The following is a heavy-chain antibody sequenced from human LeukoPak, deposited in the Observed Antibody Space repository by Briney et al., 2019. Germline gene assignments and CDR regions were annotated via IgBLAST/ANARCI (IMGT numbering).Heavy chain of an antibody. CDR3: AKITKATTPNY. CDR2: ITDNGRRT. D-gene: IGHD4-17*01. V-gene: IGHV3-23*01. J-gene: IGHJ4*02. Sequence: GGSLRLSCAASGLTFSSYAMNWVRQASGKGLKWVSGITDNGRRTYYADSVKGRFTISRDNSKNTVFLQMSDLRAEDTAIYYCAKITKATTPNYWGQGTLVTVS. CDR1: GLTFSSYA.